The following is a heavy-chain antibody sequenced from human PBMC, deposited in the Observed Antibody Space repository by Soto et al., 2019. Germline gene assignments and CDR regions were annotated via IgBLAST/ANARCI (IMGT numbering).Heavy chain of an antibody. V-gene: IGHV4-31*03. Sequence: SETLSLTCTVSGGSVSRGDHYWTWMRQHPGKGLEWIGYIYEMETTNYNPSLESRVTISVDTSKNQVYLEVTSVTAADTAVYYCARGLSGWYLFDSWGQGTLVT. CDR2: IYEMETT. CDR3: ARGLSGWYLFDS. CDR1: GGSVSRGDHY. J-gene: IGHJ5*01. D-gene: IGHD6-19*01.